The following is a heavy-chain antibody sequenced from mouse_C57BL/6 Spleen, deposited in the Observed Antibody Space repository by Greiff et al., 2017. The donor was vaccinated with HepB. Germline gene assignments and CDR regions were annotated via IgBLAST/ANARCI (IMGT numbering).Heavy chain of an antibody. CDR1: GYSFTSYY. V-gene: IGHV1-66*01. J-gene: IGHJ2*01. CDR2: IYPGSGNT. Sequence: VQLQQSGPELVKPGASVKISCKASGYSFTSYYIHWVKQRPGQGLEWIGWIYPGSGNTKYNEKFKGKATLTADTTSSTAYMQLSSLTSEDSAVYYCARWLLPFDYWGQGTTLTVSS. D-gene: IGHD2-3*01. CDR3: ARWLLPFDY.